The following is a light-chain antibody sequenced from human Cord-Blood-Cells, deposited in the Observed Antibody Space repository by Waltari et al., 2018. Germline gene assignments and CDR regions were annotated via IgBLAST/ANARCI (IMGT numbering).Light chain of an antibody. J-gene: IGLJ2*01. CDR1: NIGSKS. Sequence: YVLTQPPSVSVAPGQTARITCGGNNIGSKSVHWYQQKPGQAPVLVIYYDSDRPSGIPERFSGSNSGNTATLTISRVEAGDEADYYCQVWDSSSDHVVFGGGTKLTVL. V-gene: IGLV3-21*04. CDR2: YDS. CDR3: QVWDSSSDHVV.